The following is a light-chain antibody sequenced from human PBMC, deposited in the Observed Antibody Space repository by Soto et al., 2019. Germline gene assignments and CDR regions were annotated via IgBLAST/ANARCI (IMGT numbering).Light chain of an antibody. CDR2: GAS. CDR1: QSVSSSY. Sequence: EIVLTQSPGTLSLSPGERATLSCRASQSVSSSYLAWYQQKPGQAPRLLIYGASSRATGIPDRLSGSGSGTDFTLTISRLEPEDFAVYYCKQYGSSPRTLGQGTKVDIK. V-gene: IGKV3-20*01. CDR3: KQYGSSPRT. J-gene: IGKJ1*01.